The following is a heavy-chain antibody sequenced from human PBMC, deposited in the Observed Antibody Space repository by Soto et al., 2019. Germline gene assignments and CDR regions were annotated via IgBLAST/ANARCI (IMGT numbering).Heavy chain of an antibody. CDR2: IYWDDDE. CDR1: GFSLTTAGVG. Sequence: QITLKESGPTLVKPTQPLTLTCDFSGFSLTTAGVGVGWVRQPPGGALEWLSLIYWDDDERYSPSLKTSLTSTKDPSKNQVDLIMTNMAHVDTATDYCAHSRNLITEDAQVGDCDYWGQGIMVTVSS. V-gene: IGHV2-5*02. CDR3: AHSRNLITEDAQVGDCDY. J-gene: IGHJ4*02. D-gene: IGHD3-16*01.